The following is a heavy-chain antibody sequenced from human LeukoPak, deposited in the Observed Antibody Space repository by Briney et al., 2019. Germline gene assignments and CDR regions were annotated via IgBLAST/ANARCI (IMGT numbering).Heavy chain of an antibody. CDR2: IYSGGST. CDR3: ASSPSSWRYMDV. V-gene: IGHV3-53*01. J-gene: IGHJ6*03. D-gene: IGHD6-13*01. Sequence: AGGSLRLSCAASGFTVSSNYMSWVRQAPGKGLEWVSVIYSGGSTYYADSVKGRFTLSRDNSKNTLYLQMNSLRGEDTAVYYCASSPSSWRYMDVWGKGTTVTVSS. CDR1: GFTVSSNY.